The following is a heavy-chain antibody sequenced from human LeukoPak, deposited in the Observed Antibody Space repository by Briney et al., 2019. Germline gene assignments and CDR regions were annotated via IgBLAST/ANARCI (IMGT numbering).Heavy chain of an antibody. CDR1: GYTFTGYY. Sequence: ASVKVSCKASGYTFTGYYMHWVRQAPGQGLEWMRRINSNSGGTNYAQKFQGRVTMTRDTSISTAYMELSWLRSDDTAVYYCARGQPLTTVTTLRHNYWGQGTLVTVSS. D-gene: IGHD4-17*01. CDR3: ARGQPLTTVTTLRHNY. V-gene: IGHV1-2*06. CDR2: INSNSGGT. J-gene: IGHJ4*02.